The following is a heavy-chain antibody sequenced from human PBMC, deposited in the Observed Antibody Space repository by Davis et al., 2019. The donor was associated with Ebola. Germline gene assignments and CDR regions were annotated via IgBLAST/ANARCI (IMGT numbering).Heavy chain of an antibody. J-gene: IGHJ6*02. Sequence: MPSETLSLTCTVSGGSISSYYWSWIRQPPGKGLKWIGYIYYSGSTNYNPSLKSRVTISVDTSKNQFSLKLSSVTAADTAVYYCARARFGVVSNYYYYYGMDVWGQGTTVTVSS. CDR2: IYYSGST. V-gene: IGHV4-59*01. D-gene: IGHD3-3*01. CDR3: ARARFGVVSNYYYYYGMDV. CDR1: GGSISSYY.